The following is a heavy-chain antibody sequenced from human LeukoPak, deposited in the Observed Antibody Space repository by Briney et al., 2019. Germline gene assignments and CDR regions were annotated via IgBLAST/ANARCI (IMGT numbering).Heavy chain of an antibody. D-gene: IGHD5-18*01. V-gene: IGHV3-33*01. CDR2: IWYDGSNK. Sequence: GGALRLSCAASGVTFSSYGMDGVRQAPGKGVEWGAVIWYDGSNKYYADSAKGRFPISRDNSKNTLYLQMNSLRPEDTAVYYCARDRVYSYGLYFDLWGRGTLVTVSS. CDR3: ARDRVYSYGLYFDL. CDR1: GVTFSSYG. J-gene: IGHJ2*01.